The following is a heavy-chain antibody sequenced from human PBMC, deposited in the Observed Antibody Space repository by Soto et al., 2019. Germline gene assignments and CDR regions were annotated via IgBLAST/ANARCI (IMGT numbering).Heavy chain of an antibody. Sequence: TLSLTCTVSGGSISSGGYYWSWIRQHPGKGLEWIGYIYYSGSTYYNPSLKSRVTISVDTSKNQFSLKLSSATAADTAVYYCARITMVRGGGWFDPWGQGTLVTVSS. CDR3: ARITMVRGGGWFDP. CDR1: GGSISSGGYY. CDR2: IYYSGST. J-gene: IGHJ5*02. D-gene: IGHD3-10*01. V-gene: IGHV4-31*03.